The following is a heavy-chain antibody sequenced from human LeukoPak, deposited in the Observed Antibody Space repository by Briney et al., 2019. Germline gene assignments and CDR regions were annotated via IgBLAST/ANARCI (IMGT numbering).Heavy chain of an antibody. V-gene: IGHV1-69*13. J-gene: IGHJ3*02. Sequence: ASVKVSCKASGGTFSSYAISWVRQAPGQGLEWMGGIIPIFGTANYAQKFQGRVTITADESTSTAYMELSSLRSEDTAVYYCARNRSPRRYYDSSVGDAFDIWGQGTMVTVSS. CDR3: ARNRSPRRYYDSSVGDAFDI. CDR1: GGTFSSYA. CDR2: IIPIFGTA. D-gene: IGHD3-22*01.